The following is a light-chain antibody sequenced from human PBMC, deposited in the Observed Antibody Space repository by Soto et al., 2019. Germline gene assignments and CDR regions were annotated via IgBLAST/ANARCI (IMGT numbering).Light chain of an antibody. CDR1: QGINSW. CDR2: AAS. Sequence: DIQMTQSPSSVSASVGDRVTITCRASQGINSWLGWYQQKPGKAPKLLIYAASSLQSGVPSRLSGSGSGTDFTLTISSLQPEDFATYFCQQTNSFPHTFGQGTKLEIK. CDR3: QQTNSFPHT. V-gene: IGKV1D-12*01. J-gene: IGKJ2*01.